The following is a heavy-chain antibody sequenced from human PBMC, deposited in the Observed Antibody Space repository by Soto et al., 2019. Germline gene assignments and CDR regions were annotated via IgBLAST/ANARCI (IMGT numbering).Heavy chain of an antibody. CDR1: GDSVSSDRAA. J-gene: IGHJ4*02. CDR2: TYYRSKWYN. D-gene: IGHD1-26*01. Sequence: SQTLSLTCDISGDSVSSDRAAWNWIRQSPSRGLEWLGRTYYRSKWYNDYAVSVKSRITINPDTSKNQFSLQLKSVTPEDTALYYCARVKGTYSGSYHFDSWGQGTLVTVSS. CDR3: ARVKGTYSGSYHFDS. V-gene: IGHV6-1*01.